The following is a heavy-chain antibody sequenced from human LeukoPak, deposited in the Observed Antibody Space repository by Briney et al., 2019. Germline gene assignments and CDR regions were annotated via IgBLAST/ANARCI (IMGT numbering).Heavy chain of an antibody. Sequence: GGSLRLSCAVSGFSVSSNFMSWVRQAPGKGLQSVSIMYSGGSTDYADSVRGRFSISRDSSQNTVSLQMNSLRVEDTAVYYCARGLLWFGELSWFDPWGQGTLVTVSS. CDR1: GFSVSSNF. D-gene: IGHD3-10*01. J-gene: IGHJ5*02. V-gene: IGHV3-53*01. CDR2: MYSGGST. CDR3: ARGLLWFGELSWFDP.